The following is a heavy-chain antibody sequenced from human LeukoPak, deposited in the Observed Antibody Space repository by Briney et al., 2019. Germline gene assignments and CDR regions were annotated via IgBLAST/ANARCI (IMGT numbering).Heavy chain of an antibody. J-gene: IGHJ5*02. D-gene: IGHD2-21*02. CDR3: HIVVVTAIHNWFDP. Sequence: ASVKVSCKASGYTFTSYDINWVRQATGQGLEWMGWMNPNSGNTGYAQKFQGRDTMTRNTSISTAYMELSSLRSEDTAVYYCHIVVVTAIHNWFDPWGQGTLVTVSS. CDR2: MNPNSGNT. V-gene: IGHV1-8*01. CDR1: GYTFTSYD.